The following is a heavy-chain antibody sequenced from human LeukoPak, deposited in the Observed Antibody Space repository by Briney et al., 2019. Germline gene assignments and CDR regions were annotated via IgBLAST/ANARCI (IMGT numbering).Heavy chain of an antibody. CDR2: ISGGGGRT. CDR3: AKDVRDIVVLIDTYMY. CDR1: GFMFNKYG. D-gene: IGHD2-21*01. J-gene: IGHJ4*02. V-gene: IGHV3-23*01. Sequence: PGGSLRLSCVASGFMFNKYGMSWVRQAPGKGLEWFSVISGGGGRTYYGDSVKGRFTISRDNSKNTVYLQMNSLRAEDTAVYYCAKDVRDIVVLIDTYMYWGQGTLVTVSS.